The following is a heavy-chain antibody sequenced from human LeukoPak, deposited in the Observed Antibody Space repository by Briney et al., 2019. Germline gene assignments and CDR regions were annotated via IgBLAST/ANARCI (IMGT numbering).Heavy chain of an antibody. Sequence: GGSLRLSCAASGFTFSTYWMSWVRQAPGKGLEWVANINQDGSEKNYVDSVKGRFTISRDNPKNSLYLQMNSLRSEDTAVYYCARSGLNTFYQIFDYWGQGTLVTVSS. CDR2: INQDGSEK. CDR3: ARSGLNTFYQIFDY. D-gene: IGHD2-2*01. CDR1: GFTFSTYW. J-gene: IGHJ4*02. V-gene: IGHV3-7*03.